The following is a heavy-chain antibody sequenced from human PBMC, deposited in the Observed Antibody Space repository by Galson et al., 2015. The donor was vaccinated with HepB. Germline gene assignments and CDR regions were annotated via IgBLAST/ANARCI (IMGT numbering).Heavy chain of an antibody. Sequence: SLRLSCAASGFTFSSYAMHWVRQAPGKGLEYVSAISSNGGSTYYADSVKGRFTISRDNSKNTLYLQMNSLRAEDTAVYYCAREQSGFDIWGQGTMVTVSS. V-gene: IGHV3-64*04. CDR2: ISSNGGST. CDR1: GFTFSSYA. J-gene: IGHJ3*02. CDR3: AREQSGFDI.